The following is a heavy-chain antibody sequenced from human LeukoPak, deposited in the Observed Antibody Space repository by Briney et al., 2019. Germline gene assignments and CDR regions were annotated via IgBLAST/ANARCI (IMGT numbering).Heavy chain of an antibody. CDR3: AREVVAATYYYYYMDV. V-gene: IGHV1-8*02. Sequence: GASVKVSCKASGYTFTSYGISWVRQATGQGLEWMGWMNPNSGNTGYAQKFQGRVTMTRNTSMSTAYMELSSLRSEDTAVYYCAREVVAATYYYYYMDVWGKGTTVTVSS. CDR2: MNPNSGNT. CDR1: GYTFTSYG. D-gene: IGHD2-15*01. J-gene: IGHJ6*03.